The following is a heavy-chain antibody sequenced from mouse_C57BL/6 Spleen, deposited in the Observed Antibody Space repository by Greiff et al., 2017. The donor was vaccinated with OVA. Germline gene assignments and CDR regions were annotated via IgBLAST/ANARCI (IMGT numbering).Heavy chain of an antibody. CDR3: ARGGYYGSRRAWFAY. D-gene: IGHD1-1*01. CDR2: ISYSGST. CDR1: GYSITSGYD. V-gene: IGHV3-1*01. J-gene: IGHJ3*01. Sequence: EVKLQESGPGMVKPSQSLSLTCTVTGYSITSGYDWHWIRHFPGNKLEWMGYISYSGSTNYNPSLKSRISITHDTSKNHFFLKLNSVTTEDTATYYCARGGYYGSRRAWFAYWGQGTLVTVSA.